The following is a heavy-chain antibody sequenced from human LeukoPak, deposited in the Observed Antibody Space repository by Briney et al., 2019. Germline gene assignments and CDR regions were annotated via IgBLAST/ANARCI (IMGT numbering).Heavy chain of an antibody. CDR1: GFRFSSSG. J-gene: IGHJ4*02. CDR3: LKDNYGVGDY. D-gene: IGHD4-17*01. CDR2: ISFDGSNK. Sequence: GRSLRLSCAASGFRFSSSGMHWVRQAPGKGLEWVAVISFDGSNKYYADSVKGRFTISRDNSKNTLYLQMNSLRAEDTAIYYCLKDNYGVGDYWGQGTLVTVSS. V-gene: IGHV3-30*18.